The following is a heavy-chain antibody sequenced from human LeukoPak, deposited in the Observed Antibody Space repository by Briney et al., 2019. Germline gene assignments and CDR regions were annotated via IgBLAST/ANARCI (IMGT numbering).Heavy chain of an antibody. D-gene: IGHD1-14*01. Sequence: GGSLRLSCAASGFTFSSYSMNWVRQAPGKGLEWVSSISSSSNYIYYADSVKGRFTISRDNAKNSLYLQMNSLRAEDTAVYYCARGNPVAKNWFDPWGQGTLVTVSS. J-gene: IGHJ5*02. CDR2: ISSSSNYI. V-gene: IGHV3-21*01. CDR1: GFTFSSYS. CDR3: ARGNPVAKNWFDP.